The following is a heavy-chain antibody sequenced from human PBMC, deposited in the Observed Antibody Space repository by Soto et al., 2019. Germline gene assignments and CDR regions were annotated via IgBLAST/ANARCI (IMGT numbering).Heavy chain of an antibody. CDR3: PRATHDRAQLVSQFVY. Sequence: GGSLRLSCAASGFTFSSYWVHWVRQAPGKGLVWVSHINSDGSSTSYADSVKGRFTISRDNAKNTLYLQMNSLRAEDTAVYYCPRATHDRAQLVSQFVYWDQGTLVTVSS. CDR1: GFTFSSYW. V-gene: IGHV3-74*01. J-gene: IGHJ4*02. CDR2: INSDGSST. D-gene: IGHD6-13*01.